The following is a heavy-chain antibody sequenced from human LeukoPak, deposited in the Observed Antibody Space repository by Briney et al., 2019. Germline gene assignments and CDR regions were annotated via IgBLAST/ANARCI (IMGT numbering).Heavy chain of an antibody. J-gene: IGHJ5*02. CDR1: GFTFSSYA. D-gene: IGHD2-2*01. V-gene: IGHV3-23*01. CDR2: ISGSGGST. CDR3: ANSAGWYQLLPWFDP. Sequence: GGSLRLSCAASGFTFSSYAMSWLRQAPGKGLEWVSAISGSGGSTYYADSVKGRFTISRDNSKNTLYLQMNSLRAEDTAVYYCANSAGWYQLLPWFDPWGQGTLVTVSS.